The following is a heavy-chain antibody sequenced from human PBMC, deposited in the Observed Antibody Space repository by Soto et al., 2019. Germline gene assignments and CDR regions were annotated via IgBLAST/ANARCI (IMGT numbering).Heavy chain of an antibody. D-gene: IGHD2-15*01. CDR1: GFTFSSYA. CDR3: ARDISKVVTPGYYFDV. V-gene: IGHV3-30-3*01. Sequence: GGSLRLSCAASGFTFSSYAMHWVRQAPGKGLAWVAVISSDGSNKYYADSVKGRFTISSDNSKNTLYLKMNSLRAEDTAMYYCARDISKVVTPGYYFDVCGQGNLVTVCS. CDR2: ISSDGSNK. J-gene: IGHJ4*02.